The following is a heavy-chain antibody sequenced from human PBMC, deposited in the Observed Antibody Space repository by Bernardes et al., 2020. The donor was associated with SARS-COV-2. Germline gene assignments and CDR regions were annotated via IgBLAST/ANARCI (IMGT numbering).Heavy chain of an antibody. J-gene: IGHJ4*02. CDR3: ARDLFWWSAADY. CDR2: INSDGSST. V-gene: IGHV3-74*01. CDR1: GFTFSSYW. D-gene: IGHD3-16*01. Sequence: GGSLRVWCAASGFTFSSYWMHWVRQAPGKGLVWVSRINSDGSSTSYADSVKGRFTISRDTSKNILFLQMDSLRGEDTAVYFCARDLFWWSAADYWGPGTLVTVS.